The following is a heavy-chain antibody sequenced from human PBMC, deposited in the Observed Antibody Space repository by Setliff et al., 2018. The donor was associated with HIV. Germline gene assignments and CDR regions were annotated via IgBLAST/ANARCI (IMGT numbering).Heavy chain of an antibody. Sequence: LSLTCTVSGGSINNRNYYWGWIRQPPGKGLEWIGSISYSGRTYYNPSLKSRLTISLDTSKNQFSLKLRSDDTAVYYCARHGRSYYSDSRLDYWGQGTPVTVSS. D-gene: IGHD3-10*01. CDR3: ARHGRSYYSDSRLDY. J-gene: IGHJ4*02. CDR1: GGSINNRNYY. CDR2: ISYSGRT. V-gene: IGHV4-39*07.